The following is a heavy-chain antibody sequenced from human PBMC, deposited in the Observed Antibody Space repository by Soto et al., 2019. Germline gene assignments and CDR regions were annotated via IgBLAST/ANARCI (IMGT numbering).Heavy chain of an antibody. Sequence: SETLSLTCTVSGGSISSSRYYWGWIRQPPGKGLEWIGSIYYSGSTYYNPSLKSRVTISVDTSKNQFSLKLSSVTAADTAVYYCARHDSSGYYYLEYFQHWGQGTLVTVSS. D-gene: IGHD3-22*01. CDR1: GGSISSSRYY. J-gene: IGHJ1*01. CDR3: ARHDSSGYYYLEYFQH. V-gene: IGHV4-39*01. CDR2: IYYSGST.